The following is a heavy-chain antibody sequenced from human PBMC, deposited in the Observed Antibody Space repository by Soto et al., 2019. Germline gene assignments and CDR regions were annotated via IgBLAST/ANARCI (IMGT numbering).Heavy chain of an antibody. CDR3: ARDSYYYYVMDV. V-gene: IGHV1-3*01. Sequence: GASVKASCKASGYTFTNYAIPSVRQAPGQRLERIGWINAGNGNTKYSQKFQGRVTITSDTSASTAYMELSSLRSEDTAVYYCARDSYYYYVMDVWGQGTTVTVSS. J-gene: IGHJ6*02. CDR1: GYTFTNYA. CDR2: INAGNGNT.